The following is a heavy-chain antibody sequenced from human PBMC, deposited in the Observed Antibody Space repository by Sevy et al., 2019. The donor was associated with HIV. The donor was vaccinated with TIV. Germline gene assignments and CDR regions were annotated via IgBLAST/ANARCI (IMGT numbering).Heavy chain of an antibody. CDR2: ISPSAKTT. CDR1: GFTFSDYY. J-gene: IGHJ5*02. Sequence: GGSLRLSCAASGFTFSDYYWGWIRQAPGKGLEWVSRISPSAKTTNYADSVEGRFTISRDNAKKSLYLQMNSLRAEDTAVYYCAGGKYWFDPWGQGTLVTVSS. V-gene: IGHV3-11*04. CDR3: AGGKYWFDP.